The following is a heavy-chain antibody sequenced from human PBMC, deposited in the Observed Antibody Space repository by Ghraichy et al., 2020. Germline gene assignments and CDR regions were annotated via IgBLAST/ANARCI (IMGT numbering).Heavy chain of an antibody. V-gene: IGHV4-59*01. CDR3: ARDGRYGSGPYNWFDP. J-gene: IGHJ5*02. Sequence: SETLSLTCTVSGGSISSYYWSWIRQPPGKGLEWIGYIYYSGSTNYNPSLKSRVTISVDTSKNQFSLKLSSVTAADTAVYYCARDGRYGSGPYNWFDPWGQGTLVTVSS. CDR1: GGSISSYY. CDR2: IYYSGST. D-gene: IGHD3-10*01.